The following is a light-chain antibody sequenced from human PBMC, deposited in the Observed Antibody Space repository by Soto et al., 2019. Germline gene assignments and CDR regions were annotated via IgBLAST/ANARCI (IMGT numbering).Light chain of an antibody. CDR1: QSVSSSY. CDR2: GAS. CDR3: QQYGSSPPT. J-gene: IGKJ1*01. Sequence: EIVLTQSPGTLSLSPGERATLSCRASQSVSSSYLGWYQQKPGQAPRLLICGASSRATGIPDRFSGSGSGTDFTLTISRLEPEDFAVYYCQQYGSSPPTFGQGTKVEIK. V-gene: IGKV3-20*01.